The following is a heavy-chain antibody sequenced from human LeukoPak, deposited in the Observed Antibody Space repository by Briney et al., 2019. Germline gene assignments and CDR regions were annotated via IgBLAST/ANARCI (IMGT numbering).Heavy chain of an antibody. CDR3: ARVQAPYYCDSSGYFPF. Sequence: GGSLRLSCAASGFTFSSYSMNWVRQAPGKGLEWVSYISSSSSTIYYADSVKGRFTISRDNAKNSLYLQMNSLRAEDTAVYYCARVQAPYYCDSSGYFPFWGQGTLVTVSS. CDR1: GFTFSSYS. CDR2: ISSSSSTI. D-gene: IGHD3-22*01. J-gene: IGHJ4*02. V-gene: IGHV3-48*01.